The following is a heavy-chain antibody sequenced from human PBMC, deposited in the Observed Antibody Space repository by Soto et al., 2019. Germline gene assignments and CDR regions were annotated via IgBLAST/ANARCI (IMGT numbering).Heavy chain of an antibody. J-gene: IGHJ4*02. D-gene: IGHD2-8*01. CDR2: IHYSGTT. Sequence: SETLSLTCTVSGTSISSYYWRWIRQPPGKGLEWIANIHYSGTTNYNPSLASRVTLSVDMSKNQFSLKMTSVTSADRAMYFCARYNSYAIDYWGRGTLVTAPQ. CDR3: ARYNSYAIDY. V-gene: IGHV4-59*01. CDR1: GTSISSYY.